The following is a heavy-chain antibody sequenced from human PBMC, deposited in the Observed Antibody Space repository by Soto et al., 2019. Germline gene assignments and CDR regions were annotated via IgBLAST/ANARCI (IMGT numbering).Heavy chain of an antibody. D-gene: IGHD6-6*01. Sequence: SETLSLTCTVSGGSISSGDYYWSWIRQPPGKGLEWIGYIYYSGSTYYNPSLKSRVTISVDTSKNQFSLKLSSVTAADTAVYYCAREERIAAFSGRWFDPWDQGTLVTVSS. V-gene: IGHV4-30-4*01. CDR1: GGSISSGDYY. CDR2: IYYSGST. CDR3: AREERIAAFSGRWFDP. J-gene: IGHJ5*02.